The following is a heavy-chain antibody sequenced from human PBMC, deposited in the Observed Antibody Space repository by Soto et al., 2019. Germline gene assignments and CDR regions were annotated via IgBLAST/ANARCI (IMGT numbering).Heavy chain of an antibody. V-gene: IGHV3-23*01. CDR1: GFSFNNYA. CDR3: AKAVAGYWYFDL. CDR2: ISGSGGST. J-gene: IGHJ2*01. Sequence: EVQLLESGGGLVQPGGSLRLSCAASGFSFNNYAMSWVRQAPGKGLEWVSAISGSGGSTYYADSVKGRFTISRDNSKNKLHQQMNSLRAEDTAVYYCAKAVAGYWYFDLWGRGTLVTVSS. D-gene: IGHD6-19*01.